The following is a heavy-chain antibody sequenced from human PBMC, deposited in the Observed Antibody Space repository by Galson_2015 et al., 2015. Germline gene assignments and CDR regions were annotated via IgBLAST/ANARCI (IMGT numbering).Heavy chain of an antibody. CDR3: AKELRFLEWLPLDY. Sequence: SVKVSCKASGYTFTSYAMHWVRQAPGQRLEWMGWINAGNGNTKYSQKFQGRVTITRDTSASTAYMELSSLRSEVTAVYYCAKELRFLEWLPLDYWGQGTLVTVSS. J-gene: IGHJ4*02. CDR2: INAGNGNT. CDR1: GYTFTSYA. V-gene: IGHV1-3*01. D-gene: IGHD3-3*01.